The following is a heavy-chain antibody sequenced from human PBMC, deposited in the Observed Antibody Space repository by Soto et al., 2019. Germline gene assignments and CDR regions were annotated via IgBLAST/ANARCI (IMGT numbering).Heavy chain of an antibody. J-gene: IGHJ1*01. CDR2: ISSSGSTI. CDR3: ARGGYCSSTSCYTQYSQH. Sequence: PGGSLRLSCAASGFTFSDYYMTWIRQAPGKGLEWVSYISSSGSTIYYADSVKGRFTISRDNAKNSLYLQMNSLRADDTAVYYCARGGYCSSTSCYTQYSQHWGQGTLVTVSS. CDR1: GFTFSDYY. V-gene: IGHV3-11*01. D-gene: IGHD2-2*02.